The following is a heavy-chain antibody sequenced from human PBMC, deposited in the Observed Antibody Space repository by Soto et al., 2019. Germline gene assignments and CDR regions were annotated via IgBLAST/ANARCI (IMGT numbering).Heavy chain of an antibody. CDR2: IYHSGST. CDR3: ARERRKLLRVYYGMDV. V-gene: IGHV4-4*02. D-gene: IGHD2-15*01. CDR1: GGSISSSNW. Sequence: SETLSLTCAVSGGSISSSNWWSWVRQPPGKGLEWIGEIYHSGSTNYNPSLKSRVTISVDKSKNQFSLKLSSVTAADTAVYYCARERRKLLRVYYGMDVWGQGTTVTVSS. J-gene: IGHJ6*02.